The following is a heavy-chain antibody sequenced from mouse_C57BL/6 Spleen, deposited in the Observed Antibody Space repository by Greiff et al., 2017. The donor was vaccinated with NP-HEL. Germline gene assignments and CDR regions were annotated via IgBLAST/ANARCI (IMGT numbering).Heavy chain of an antibody. Sequence: EVKLMESEGGLVQPGSSMKLSCTASGFTFSDYYMAWVRQVPEKGLEWVANINYDGSSTYYLDSLKSRFIISRDNAKNILYLQMSSLKSEDTATYYCARDRDYYGNYDYAMDYWGQGTSVTVSS. J-gene: IGHJ4*01. V-gene: IGHV5-16*01. CDR2: INYDGSST. CDR3: ARDRDYYGNYDYAMDY. CDR1: GFTFSDYY. D-gene: IGHD2-1*01.